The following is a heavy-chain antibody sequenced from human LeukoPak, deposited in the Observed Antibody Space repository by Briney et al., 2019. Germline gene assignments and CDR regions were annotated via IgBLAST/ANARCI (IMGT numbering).Heavy chain of an antibody. CDR1: GGSISSYY. CDR2: IYYSGST. Sequence: SSETLSLTCTVSGGSISSYYWSWIRQPPGRGLEWIGYIYYSGSTNYNPSLKSRVTISVDTSKNQFSLKLSSVTAADTAVYYCARDLYFDPLWGQGTLVTVSS. CDR3: ARDLYFDPL. J-gene: IGHJ4*02. D-gene: IGHD3-9*01. V-gene: IGHV4-59*01.